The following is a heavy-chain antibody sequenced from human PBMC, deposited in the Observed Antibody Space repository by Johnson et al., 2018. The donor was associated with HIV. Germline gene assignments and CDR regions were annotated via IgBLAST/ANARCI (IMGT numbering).Heavy chain of an antibody. CDR3: ASLPWGFYTFDI. Sequence: QVQLVESGGGVVQSGRSLRLSCAASGFTFSSYAMHWVRQAPGKGLEWVAVISYDGSNKYYADSVKGRFTISRDNFKNTLFLQMNSLRAEDTAVYYCASLPWGFYTFDIWGQGTMVTVSS. D-gene: IGHD2-2*02. V-gene: IGHV3-30*04. CDR1: GFTFSSYA. J-gene: IGHJ3*02. CDR2: ISYDGSNK.